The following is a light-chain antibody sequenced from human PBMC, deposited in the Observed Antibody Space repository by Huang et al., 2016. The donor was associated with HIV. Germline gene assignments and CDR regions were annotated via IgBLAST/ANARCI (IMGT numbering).Light chain of an antibody. Sequence: IQLTQSPSSLSASVGDRVTITCRANQAIGTYFAWYQQKPGKAPELLLNSASTLRSGVPSRCSGGGSGTDFTLTITSLQPEDFASYSCQHLYTFGGGTKVEIK. J-gene: IGKJ4*01. CDR3: QHLYT. V-gene: IGKV1-9*01. CDR2: SAS. CDR1: QAIGTY.